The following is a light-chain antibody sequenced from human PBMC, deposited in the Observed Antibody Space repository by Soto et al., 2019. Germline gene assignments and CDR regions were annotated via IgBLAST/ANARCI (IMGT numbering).Light chain of an antibody. CDR2: KAS. J-gene: IGKJ1*01. CDR1: QGISNW. CDR3: QQYNNFPWT. Sequence: IHMSQSPSTLSASLLYRVTITFRASQGISNWLAWYQQKPGKARKLLIYKASSLQSGVPSRFSGSGSGTEFTLTISSLQPDDFATYYCQQYNNFPWTFGRGTKVDIK. V-gene: IGKV1-5*03.